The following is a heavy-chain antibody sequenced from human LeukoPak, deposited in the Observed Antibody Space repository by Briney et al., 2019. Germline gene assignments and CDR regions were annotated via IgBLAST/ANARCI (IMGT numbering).Heavy chain of an antibody. CDR1: GFTFGSYW. Sequence: GGSLRLSCAASGFTFGSYWMHWVRQAPGKGLVWVSRINSDGSSTSYADSVKGRFTISRDNAKNTLYLQMNSLRAEDTAVYYCARGYCSSTSCYELDYWGQGTLVTVSS. D-gene: IGHD2-2*01. V-gene: IGHV3-74*01. CDR3: ARGYCSSTSCYELDY. J-gene: IGHJ4*02. CDR2: INSDGSST.